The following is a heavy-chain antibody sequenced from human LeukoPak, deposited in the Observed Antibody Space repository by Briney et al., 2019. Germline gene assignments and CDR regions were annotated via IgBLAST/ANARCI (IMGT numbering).Heavy chain of an antibody. V-gene: IGHV1-18*01. Sequence: RASVKVSCKASGYTFTNYGISWGRQAPGQGLEWMGWISAYNGNTNYSHQLQGRVTMTTDASTRTAYMELRSLRSDDTAVFYCARHPGGRGGYWFDFWGQGTLVTVSS. CDR3: ARHPGGRGGYWFDF. D-gene: IGHD3-22*01. CDR1: GYTFTNYG. J-gene: IGHJ4*02. CDR2: ISAYNGNT.